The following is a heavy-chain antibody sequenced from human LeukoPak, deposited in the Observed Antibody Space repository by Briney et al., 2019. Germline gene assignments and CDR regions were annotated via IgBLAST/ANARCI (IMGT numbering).Heavy chain of an antibody. J-gene: IGHJ4*02. CDR2: INPNSGGT. D-gene: IGHD3-22*01. CDR1: GYTFTGYY. Sequence: ASVKVSCKASGYTFTGYYMHWVRQAPRQGLEWMGRINPNSGGTNYAQKLQGRVTMTTDTSTSTAYMELRSLRSDDTAVYYCARDLYDSSGYSRPRDYWGQGTLVTVSS. CDR3: ARDLYDSSGYSRPRDY. V-gene: IGHV1-2*06.